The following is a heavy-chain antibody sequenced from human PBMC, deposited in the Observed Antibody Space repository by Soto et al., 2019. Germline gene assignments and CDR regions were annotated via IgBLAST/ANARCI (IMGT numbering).Heavy chain of an antibody. CDR1: GYTFTTYY. Sequence: ASVKVSCKASGYTFTTYYIHWVRQAPGQGLEWMGIINPSSGSAGYAQKFQVRVTMTRDTSTSTVYMELSSLRSEDTAVYYCASTQSLPVAPGYWGQGTLVTGSS. D-gene: IGHD6-19*01. CDR2: INPSSGSA. J-gene: IGHJ4*02. V-gene: IGHV1-46*01. CDR3: ASTQSLPVAPGY.